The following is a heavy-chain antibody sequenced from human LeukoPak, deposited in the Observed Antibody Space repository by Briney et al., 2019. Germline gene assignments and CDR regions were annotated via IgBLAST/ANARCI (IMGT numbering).Heavy chain of an antibody. V-gene: IGHV1-58*02. D-gene: IGHD4-11*01. Sequence: ASVTVSFKASGFTFTSSAMQWVRQARGQRLEWIGWIVVGSGNTNYAQKFQERVTITRDMSTSTAYMELSSLRSEDTAVYYCAAYSDAFDIWGQGTMVTVSS. J-gene: IGHJ3*02. CDR3: AAYSDAFDI. CDR1: GFTFTSSA. CDR2: IVVGSGNT.